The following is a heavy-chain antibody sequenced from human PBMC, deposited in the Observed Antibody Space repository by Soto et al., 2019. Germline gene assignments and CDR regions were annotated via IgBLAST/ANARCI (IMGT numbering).Heavy chain of an antibody. CDR2: IYTSGST. D-gene: IGHD5-18*01. CDR1: GGSISSYY. Sequence: QVQLQESGPGLVKPSETLSLTCTVSGGSISSYYWSWIRQPAGKGLEWIGRIYTSGSTNYNPSLKSRVTMSVDTSKNQFSLKLSSVTATDTAVYYCARDKRGEGELWSLGYYGMDVWGQGTTVTVSS. J-gene: IGHJ6*02. CDR3: ARDKRGEGELWSLGYYGMDV. V-gene: IGHV4-4*07.